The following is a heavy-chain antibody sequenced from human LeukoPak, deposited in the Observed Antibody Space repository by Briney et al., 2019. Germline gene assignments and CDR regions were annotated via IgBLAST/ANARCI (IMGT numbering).Heavy chain of an antibody. CDR3: AKDGYGSGSYYTLNFDS. Sequence: GGSLRLSCVGSGFTFISYAMSWVRQSPGKGLEWVSSARGGVGGAFYADSVKGRFTTSRDNSKNTLYLQMDSLRAEDTAVYYCAKDGYGSGSYYTLNFDSWGQGTLVTVSS. CDR1: GFTFISYA. V-gene: IGHV3-23*01. J-gene: IGHJ4*02. CDR2: ARGGVGGA. D-gene: IGHD3-10*01.